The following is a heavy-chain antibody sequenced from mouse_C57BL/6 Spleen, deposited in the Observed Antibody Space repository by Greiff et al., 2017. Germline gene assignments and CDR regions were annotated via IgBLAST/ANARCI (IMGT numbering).Heavy chain of an antibody. V-gene: IGHV1-39*01. J-gene: IGHJ3*01. CDR2: INPNYGTN. D-gene: IGHD1-1*01. CDR1: GYSFTDYN. CDR3: ARRDYGSSSWFAY. Sequence: VQLQQSGPELVQPGASVTISCKASGYSFTDYNMNWVKQSNGKSLEWIGVINPNYGTNSYNQKFKGKATLTVDQSASTAYMQLNSLTAEDSAVYYCARRDYGSSSWFAYWGQGTLVTVSA.